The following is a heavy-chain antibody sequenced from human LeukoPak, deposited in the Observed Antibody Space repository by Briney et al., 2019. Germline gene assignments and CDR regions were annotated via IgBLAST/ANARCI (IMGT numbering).Heavy chain of an antibody. D-gene: IGHD6-13*01. V-gene: IGHV3-30-3*01. CDR2: ISYGGNNK. J-gene: IGHJ4*02. CDR3: SKDAHSSSSTG. Sequence: PGRSLRLSCAASGFTFSSYAMHWVRQAPGKGLEWVALISYGGNNKDYADSVRGRFTISRDKSKNTLYLQMNNLRAEDTAVYYCSKDAHSSSSTGWGQGTLVTVSS. CDR1: GFTFSSYA.